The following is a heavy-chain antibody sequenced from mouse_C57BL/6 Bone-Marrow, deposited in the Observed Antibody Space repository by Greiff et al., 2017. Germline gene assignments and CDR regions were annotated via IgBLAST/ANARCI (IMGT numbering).Heavy chain of an antibody. CDR1: GYTFTSYG. V-gene: IGHV1-81*01. Sequence: QVQLQQSGAELARPGASVKLSCKASGYTFTSYGISWVKQRTGQGLEWIGEIYPRSGNTYYNEKFKGKATLTADKSSSTAYMELRSLTSEDSAVYFCARAEFYYYGSSFYCDYWGQGTTLTVSS. J-gene: IGHJ2*01. D-gene: IGHD1-1*01. CDR2: IYPRSGNT. CDR3: ARAEFYYYGSSFYCDY.